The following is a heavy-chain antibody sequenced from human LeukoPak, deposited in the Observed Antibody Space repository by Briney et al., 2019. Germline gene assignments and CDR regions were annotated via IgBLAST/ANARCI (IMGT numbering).Heavy chain of an antibody. V-gene: IGHV3-30*04. CDR3: ARDASSPF. D-gene: IGHD2/OR15-2a*01. J-gene: IGHJ4*02. CDR1: GFTFSSYA. CDR2: ISYDGSNK. Sequence: GRSPRLSCAASGFTFSSYAMHWVRQAPGKGLEWVAVISYDGSNKYYADSVKGRFTISRDNSKNTLYLQMNSLRAEDTAVYYCARDASSPFWGQGTLVTVSS.